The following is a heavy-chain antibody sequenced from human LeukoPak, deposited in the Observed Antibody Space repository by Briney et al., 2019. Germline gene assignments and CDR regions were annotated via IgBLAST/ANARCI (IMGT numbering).Heavy chain of an antibody. Sequence: PGGSLRLSCAASGFTFSSYSMNWVRQAPGKGLEWVSSISSSSSYICYADSVKGRFTISRDNSKNTLYLQMNSLRAEDTAVYYCANTHRHWFDPWGQGTLVTVSS. D-gene: IGHD2-2*02. J-gene: IGHJ5*02. CDR3: ANTHRHWFDP. CDR1: GFTFSSYS. CDR2: ISSSSSYI. V-gene: IGHV3-21*04.